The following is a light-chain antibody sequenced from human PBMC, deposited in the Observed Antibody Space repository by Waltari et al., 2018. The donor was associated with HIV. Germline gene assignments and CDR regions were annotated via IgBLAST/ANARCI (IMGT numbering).Light chain of an antibody. J-gene: IGKJ5*01. Sequence: EKVMTQSPATLSVSPGDRATLSCRASQSVRSNLAWYQQKPGQAPRLLIYGASTRATGIPARFRATGSGTEFSLTISSLQSEDFAVYYCQQYNNWPITFGQGTRLEIK. CDR1: QSVRSN. V-gene: IGKV3-15*01. CDR2: GAS. CDR3: QQYNNWPIT.